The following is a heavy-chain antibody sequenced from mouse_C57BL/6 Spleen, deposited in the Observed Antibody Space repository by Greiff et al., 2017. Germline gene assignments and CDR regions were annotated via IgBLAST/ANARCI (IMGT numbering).Heavy chain of an antibody. CDR1: GYTFTDYY. Sequence: EVQVVESGPVLVKPGASVKMSCKASGYTFTDYYMNWVKQSHGKSLEWIGVINPYNGGTSYNQKFKGKATLTVDKSSSTAYMELNSLTSEDSAVYYCARSDWDPYYFDYWGQGTTLTVSS. J-gene: IGHJ2*01. CDR3: ARSDWDPYYFDY. CDR2: INPYNGGT. D-gene: IGHD4-1*01. V-gene: IGHV1-19*01.